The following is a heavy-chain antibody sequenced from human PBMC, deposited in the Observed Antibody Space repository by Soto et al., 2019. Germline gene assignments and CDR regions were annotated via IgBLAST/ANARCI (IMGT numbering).Heavy chain of an antibody. D-gene: IGHD6-19*01. CDR2: IYYSGST. Sequence: QLQLQESGPGLVKPSETLSLTCTVSGGSISSSSYYWGWIRQPPGKGLEWIGSIYYSGSTYYNPSLKSRVTISVDTSKNQFSLKLSSVTAADTAVYYCARGGDSSGWYDQSGPFDYWGQGTLVTVSS. CDR3: ARGGDSSGWYDQSGPFDY. CDR1: GGSISSSSYY. J-gene: IGHJ4*02. V-gene: IGHV4-39*01.